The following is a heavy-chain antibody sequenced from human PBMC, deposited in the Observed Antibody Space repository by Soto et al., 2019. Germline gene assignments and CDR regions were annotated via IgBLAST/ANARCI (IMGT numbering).Heavy chain of an antibody. Sequence: GGSLRLSCAASGFTFSDYYMSWIRQAPGKGLEWVSYISSSSSYTNYADSVKGRFTISRDNAKNSLYLQMNSLRAEDTAVYYCARVSLAAPDYYFDYWGQGTLVTVSS. J-gene: IGHJ4*02. CDR1: GFTFSDYY. CDR3: ARVSLAAPDYYFDY. CDR2: ISSSSSYT. V-gene: IGHV3-11*06. D-gene: IGHD6-13*01.